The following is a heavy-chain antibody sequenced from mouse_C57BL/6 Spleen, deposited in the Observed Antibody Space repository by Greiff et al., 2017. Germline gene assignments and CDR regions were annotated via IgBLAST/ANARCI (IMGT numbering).Heavy chain of an antibody. CDR2: IYPGSGNT. CDR1: GYSFTSYY. V-gene: IGHV1-66*01. J-gene: IGHJ3*01. Sequence: QVQLQQSGPELVKPGASVKISCKASGYSFTSYYIHWVKQRPGQGLEWIGWIYPGSGNTKYNEKFKGKATLTADTSSSTAYMQLSSLTFEDSAVYYCARSYYGSSYGFAYWGQGTLVTVSA. CDR3: ARSYYGSSYGFAY. D-gene: IGHD1-1*01.